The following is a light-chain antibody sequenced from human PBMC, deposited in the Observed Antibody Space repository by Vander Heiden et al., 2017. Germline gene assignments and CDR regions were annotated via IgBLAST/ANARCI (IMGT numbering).Light chain of an antibody. V-gene: IGLV1-44*01. CDR1: ISNIGLNS. J-gene: IGLJ2*01. CDR2: RSD. CDR3: AAGDDTLNGVR. Sequence: QSVLTQPPSASGPPGPRVIISCSGGISNIGLNSVNWYQHLPGTAPRLIISRSDQRLSGVPDRFSASKSGTSASVASSGLQSEEEDEYYCAAGDDTLNGVRFGGGTKLTVL.